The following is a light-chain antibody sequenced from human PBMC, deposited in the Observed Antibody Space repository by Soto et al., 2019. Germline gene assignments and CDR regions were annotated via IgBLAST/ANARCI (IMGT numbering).Light chain of an antibody. V-gene: IGLV3-25*02. Sequence: SYELTQPPSVSVSPGQTARITCSGDALPKQYAYWYQQKPGQAPALVIYKDSERPSGIPERFSGSSSGTTVTLTISGVQAEDEADYYCQSADSSGTDVFGTGTKVTVL. CDR2: KDS. CDR1: ALPKQY. J-gene: IGLJ1*01. CDR3: QSADSSGTDV.